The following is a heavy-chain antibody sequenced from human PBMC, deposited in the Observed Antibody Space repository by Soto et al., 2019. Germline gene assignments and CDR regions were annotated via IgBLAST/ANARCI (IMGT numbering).Heavy chain of an antibody. Sequence: VSSVKVACKASGYTFTNYDINWVRQAPGQGHEGVGWMNPKSGYTGYAENFQGRVTMTRNTSISTAYLELSSLRSDVTAVYYCARVGHSSGWYYFDSWGQGTLVTVSS. CDR1: GYTFTNYD. D-gene: IGHD6-13*01. CDR3: ARVGHSSGWYYFDS. CDR2: MNPKSGYT. J-gene: IGHJ4*02. V-gene: IGHV1-8*01.